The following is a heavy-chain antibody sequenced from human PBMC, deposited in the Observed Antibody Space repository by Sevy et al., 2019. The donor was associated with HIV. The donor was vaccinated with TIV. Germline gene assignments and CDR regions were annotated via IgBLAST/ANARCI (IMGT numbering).Heavy chain of an antibody. CDR2: IYYNGHI. J-gene: IGHJ4*02. CDR3: AGENAWGRGYS. V-gene: IGHV4-59*08. Sequence: SETLSLTCTVSVGSITSLCWNWIRQPPGKGLEWIANIYYNGHINYNPSLKSRVTLSLDTSKNQFSLRLSSVTAADTAMYYCAGENAWGRGYSWGQGTLVTVSS. CDR1: VGSITSLC. D-gene: IGHD1-26*01.